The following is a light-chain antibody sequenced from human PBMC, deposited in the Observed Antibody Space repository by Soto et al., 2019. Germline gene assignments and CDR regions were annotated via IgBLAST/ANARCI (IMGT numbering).Light chain of an antibody. V-gene: IGKV3-15*01. J-gene: IGKJ4*01. CDR3: QQYNSWPPLT. Sequence: IVMTQSPATLSVSPGERATLSCRASQSVGSDLAWYQQKPGQAPRLLIYDASTRATGIPARFSGSGSGTEFTLTISSLQSADSAVYYCQQYNSWPPLTFGGGTKVDIK. CDR2: DAS. CDR1: QSVGSD.